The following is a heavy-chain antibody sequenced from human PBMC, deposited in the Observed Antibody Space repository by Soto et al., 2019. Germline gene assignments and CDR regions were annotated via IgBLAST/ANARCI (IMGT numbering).Heavy chain of an antibody. CDR2: VSGSGGIT. J-gene: IGHJ5*02. D-gene: IGHD3-9*01. Sequence: EVQLLESGGGLVQPGGSLRLSCAASGFTFSSYAMSWVRQAPGKGLEWVSGVSGSGGITHYADSVKGRFTISRDNSKHAMYLRMKSLRAADVAVYYCAEDGYFDWSGRFDPWGQGTLVTVSS. V-gene: IGHV3-23*01. CDR3: AEDGYFDWSGRFDP. CDR1: GFTFSSYA.